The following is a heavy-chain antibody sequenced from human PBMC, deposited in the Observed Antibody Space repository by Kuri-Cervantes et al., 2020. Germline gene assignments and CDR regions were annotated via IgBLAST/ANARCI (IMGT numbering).Heavy chain of an antibody. Sequence: LSLTCAASGFTFSSYSMNWVRQAPGKGLEWVSSISSSSSYIYYADSVKGRFTISRDNAKNSLYLQMNSLRAEDTAVYYCAREGSTVVTPFDYWGQGTLVTVSS. V-gene: IGHV3-21*01. CDR1: GFTFSSYS. J-gene: IGHJ4*02. D-gene: IGHD4-23*01. CDR2: ISSSSSYI. CDR3: AREGSTVVTPFDY.